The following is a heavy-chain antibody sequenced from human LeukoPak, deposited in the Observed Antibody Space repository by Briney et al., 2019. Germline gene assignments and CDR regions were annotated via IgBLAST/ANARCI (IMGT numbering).Heavy chain of an antibody. CDR1: GGSISSYY. V-gene: IGHV4-59*01. D-gene: IGHD6-13*01. CDR3: ASKEIAAAPFDP. J-gene: IGHJ5*02. CDR2: IYYSWST. Sequence: PSETLSLTCTVSGGSISSYYWSWIRQPPGKGLEWIGYIYYSWSTNYSPSLKSRVTISVDTSKNQFSLKLSSVTAADTAVYYCASKEIAAAPFDPWGQGTLVTVSS.